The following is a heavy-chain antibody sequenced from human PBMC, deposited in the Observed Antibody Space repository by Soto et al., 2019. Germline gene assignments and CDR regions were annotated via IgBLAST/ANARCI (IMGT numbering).Heavy chain of an antibody. D-gene: IGHD3-9*01. J-gene: IGHJ2*01. CDR2: IIPILGIA. Sequence: QVQLVQSGAEVKKPGSSVKVSCKASGGTFSSYTISWVRQAPGQGLEWMGRIIPILGIANYAQKFQGRVTITADKSTSPAYMELSSLRSEDTAVYYCARDSYYDILTGYSEYWYFDLWGRGTLVTVSS. CDR3: ARDSYYDILTGYSEYWYFDL. V-gene: IGHV1-69*02. CDR1: GGTFSSYT.